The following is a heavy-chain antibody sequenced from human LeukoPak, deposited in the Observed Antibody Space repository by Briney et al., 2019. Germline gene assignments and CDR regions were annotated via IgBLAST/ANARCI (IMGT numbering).Heavy chain of an antibody. V-gene: IGHV3-66*01. CDR2: IYSGGST. Sequence: PGGSLRLSCAASGFTVSSNYMSWVRQAPGKGLEWVSVIYSGGSTYYADSVKGRFTISRDNSKNTLYLQMNSLRAEDTAVYYCARESYGDYPIGDYYYGMDVWGQGTTVTVSS. CDR1: GFTVSSNY. CDR3: ARESYGDYPIGDYYYGMDV. D-gene: IGHD4-17*01. J-gene: IGHJ6*02.